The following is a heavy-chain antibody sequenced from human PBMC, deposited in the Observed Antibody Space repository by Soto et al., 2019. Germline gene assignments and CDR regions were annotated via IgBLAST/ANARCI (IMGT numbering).Heavy chain of an antibody. CDR1: GFTFSSDS. Sequence: WSLRLSCAASGFTFSSDSMNWVRHARGGGLEWVSYISSSSSTIYYADSVKGRFTISRDNAKNSLYLQMNSLRDEDTAVYYCASGIAVAADYYYYGMDVWGQGTTVTVSS. D-gene: IGHD6-19*01. CDR2: ISSSSSTI. V-gene: IGHV3-48*02. CDR3: ASGIAVAADYYYYGMDV. J-gene: IGHJ6*02.